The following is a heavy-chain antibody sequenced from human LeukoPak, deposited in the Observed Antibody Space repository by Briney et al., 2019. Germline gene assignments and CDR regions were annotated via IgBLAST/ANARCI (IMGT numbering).Heavy chain of an antibody. CDR3: AHRDITVTGRSFDY. CDR1: GFSLSTSGVG. Sequence: ESGPTLVKPTQTLTLTCTFSGFSLSTSGVGVGWIRQPPGKALEWLALVYWNDDKRYSPSLKSRLTIAKDTSKNQVVLTMTNMDPVDTATYYCAHRDITVTGRSFDYWGQGTLVTVSS. J-gene: IGHJ4*02. CDR2: VYWNDDK. D-gene: IGHD6-19*01. V-gene: IGHV2-5*01.